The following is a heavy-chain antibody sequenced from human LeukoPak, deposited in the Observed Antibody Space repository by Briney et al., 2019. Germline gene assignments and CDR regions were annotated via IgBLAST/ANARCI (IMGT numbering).Heavy chain of an antibody. CDR1: GGTFSSYA. J-gene: IGHJ6*02. CDR2: IIPIFGTA. CDR3: ARWGINDYGDPRLYYYYGMGV. D-gene: IGHD4-17*01. V-gene: IGHV1-69*13. Sequence: SVKVSCKASGGTFSSYAISWVRQAPGQGLEWMGGIIPIFGTANYAQKFQGRVTITADESTSTAYMELGSLRSEDTAVYYCARWGINDYGDPRLYYYYGMGVWGQGTTVTVSS.